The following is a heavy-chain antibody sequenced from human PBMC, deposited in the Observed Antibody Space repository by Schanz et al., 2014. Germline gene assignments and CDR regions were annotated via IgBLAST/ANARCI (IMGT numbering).Heavy chain of an antibody. CDR2: VNPSVRGT. V-gene: IGHV1-46*03. J-gene: IGHJ4*02. CDR1: GGTFSSFG. CDR3: AGAFDSSGYYFDY. Sequence: VQLEQSGAEVKKPGSSVKVSCKASGGTFSSFGINWVRQAPGQGLEWMGIVNPSVRGTHFAREFQGRVTVTSDTSTSTVYMELSGLRSEDTAVYYCAGAFDSSGYYFDYWGQGTLVTVSA. D-gene: IGHD3-22*01.